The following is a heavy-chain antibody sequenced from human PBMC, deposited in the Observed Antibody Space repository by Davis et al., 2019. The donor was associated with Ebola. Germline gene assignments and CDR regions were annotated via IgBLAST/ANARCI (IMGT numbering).Heavy chain of an antibody. J-gene: IGHJ6*02. V-gene: IGHV3-33*06. CDR1: GFTFSSYG. D-gene: IGHD3-16*01. CDR2: IWYDGSNK. CDR3: AKDQVRGSGYYYYGMDV. Sequence: PGGSLRLSCAASGFTFSSYGMHWVRQAPGKGLEWVAVIWYDGSNKYYADSVKGRFTISRDNSKNTLYLQMNSLRAEDTAVYYCAKDQVRGSGYYYYGMDVWGQGTTVTVSS.